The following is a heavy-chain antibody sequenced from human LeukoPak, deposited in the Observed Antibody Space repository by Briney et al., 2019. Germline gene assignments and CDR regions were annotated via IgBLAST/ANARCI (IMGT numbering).Heavy chain of an antibody. CDR1: GFTFSSYS. Sequence: GGSLRLSCAASGFTFSSYSMNWVRQAPGKGLEWVSSISSSSSYIYYADSVKGRFTISRDNAKNSLYLQMNSLRAEDTAVYYCARLLTYYYDSSDYIGIDYWGQGTLVTVSS. CDR3: ARLLTYYYDSSDYIGIDY. CDR2: ISSSSSYI. D-gene: IGHD3-22*01. J-gene: IGHJ4*02. V-gene: IGHV3-21*01.